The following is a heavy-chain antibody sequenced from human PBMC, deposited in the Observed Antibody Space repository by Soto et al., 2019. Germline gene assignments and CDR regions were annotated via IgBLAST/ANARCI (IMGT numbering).Heavy chain of an antibody. CDR2: INAGNGNT. CDR3: ARAVTMIVVDLPSY. CDR1: GYTFTSYA. D-gene: IGHD3-22*01. V-gene: IGHV1-3*01. Sequence: ASVKVSCKASGYTFTSYAIHLVRQAPGQRLEWMGWINAGNGNTKYSQKFQGRVTITRDTSASTAYMELSSLRSEDTAVYYCARAVTMIVVDLPSYWGQGTLVT. J-gene: IGHJ4*02.